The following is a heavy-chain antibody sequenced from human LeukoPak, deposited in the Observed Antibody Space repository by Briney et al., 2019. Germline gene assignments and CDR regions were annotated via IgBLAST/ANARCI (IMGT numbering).Heavy chain of an antibody. J-gene: IGHJ4*02. Sequence: GRSLRLSCAASGFTFSSYGMHWVRQAPGKGLEWVAFIRYDGSNKYYADSVKGRFTISRDNSKNTLYLQMNSLRAEDTAVYYCALCPVIGQNYFDYWGQGTLVTVSS. CDR1: GFTFSSYG. V-gene: IGHV3-30*02. D-gene: IGHD3-16*02. CDR3: ALCPVIGQNYFDY. CDR2: IRYDGSNK.